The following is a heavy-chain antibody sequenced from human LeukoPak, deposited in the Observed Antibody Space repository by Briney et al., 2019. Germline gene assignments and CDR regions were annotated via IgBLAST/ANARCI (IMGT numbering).Heavy chain of an antibody. V-gene: IGHV4-34*01. Sequence: PSETLSLTCAVYGGSFSDYYWSWIRQPPGKGLEWIGEINHSGSTNYNPSLKSRVTISVDTSKNQFSLKLSSVTAADTAVYYCARGGWYDFWSGYYRPPDFDYWGQGTLVTVSS. CDR3: ARGGWYDFWSGYYRPPDFDY. J-gene: IGHJ4*02. CDR2: INHSGST. CDR1: GGSFSDYY. D-gene: IGHD3-3*01.